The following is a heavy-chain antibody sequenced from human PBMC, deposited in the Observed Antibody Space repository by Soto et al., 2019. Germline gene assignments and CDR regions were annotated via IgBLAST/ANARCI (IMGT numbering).Heavy chain of an antibody. D-gene: IGHD3-16*01. CDR2: IYNDGRT. CDR1: GFTVSSNY. CDR3: ARDSYMGY. J-gene: IGHJ4*02. V-gene: IGHV3-66*01. Sequence: EVQLVQSGGGLVQPGGSLRVSCTASGFTVSSNYMSWVRQAPGMGLEWVSAIYNDGRTYYAASVKGRFAISRDISTNTLHLQMDSRRVQDTDVYYCARDSYMGYWGQGALVTVSS.